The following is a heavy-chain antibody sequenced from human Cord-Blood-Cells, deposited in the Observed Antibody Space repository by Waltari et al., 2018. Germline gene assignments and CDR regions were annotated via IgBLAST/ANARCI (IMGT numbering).Heavy chain of an antibody. J-gene: IGHJ6*02. CDR3: AREGYYDSSGYYYYYGMDV. CDR1: GFTFSSYG. CDR2: IWYDGSNK. D-gene: IGHD3-22*01. Sequence: QVQLVESGGGVVQPGRSLRLSCAASGFTFSSYGMHWVRQAPGKGLEWVAVIWYDGSNKYYADSVKGRFTISRDNSKNTLYLQMNSLRVEDTAVYYCAREGYYDSSGYYYYYGMDVWDQGP. V-gene: IGHV3-33*01.